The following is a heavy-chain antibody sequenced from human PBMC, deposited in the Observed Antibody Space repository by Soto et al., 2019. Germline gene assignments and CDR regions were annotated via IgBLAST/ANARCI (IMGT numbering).Heavy chain of an antibody. CDR1: GFTVSSNY. CDR2: IYSGDST. V-gene: IGHV3-66*01. D-gene: IGHD6-6*01. J-gene: IGHJ6*03. Sequence: GGSLRLSCAASGFTVSSNYMSWIRQAPGKGLEWVSVIYSGDSTYYADSVEGRFTISRDNSKNTLYLQMNSLRAEDTAVYYCARGLEGSSSFYYYYMDVWGEGTTVTVSS. CDR3: ARGLEGSSSFYYYYMDV.